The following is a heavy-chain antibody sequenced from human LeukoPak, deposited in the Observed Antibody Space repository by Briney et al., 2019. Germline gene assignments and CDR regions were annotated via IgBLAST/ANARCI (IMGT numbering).Heavy chain of an antibody. CDR1: GYTFSSHG. D-gene: IGHD2-2*01. J-gene: IGHJ5*01. Sequence: ASVKVSCKASGYTFSSHGISWVRQAPGQGLEWMGWISAYRGNTNYAQKFQGRITMTTDTSTNTVYMELMSLRSDDTAVYYCARGSVIYCSSASCYSWFDSWGQGTLVTVSS. V-gene: IGHV1-18*01. CDR2: ISAYRGNT. CDR3: ARGSVIYCSSASCYSWFDS.